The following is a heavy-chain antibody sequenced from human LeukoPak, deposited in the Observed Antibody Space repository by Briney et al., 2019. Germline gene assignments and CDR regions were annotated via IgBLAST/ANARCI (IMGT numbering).Heavy chain of an antibody. V-gene: IGHV3-23*01. CDR2: ISGSGGST. D-gene: IGHD3-22*01. CDR3: AKGPHYYYDSSGYLFDP. J-gene: IGHJ5*02. Sequence: GGSLRLSCAASGFTFSSCAMSWVRQAPGKGLEWVSAISGSGGSTYYADSVKGRFTISRDNSKKALYLQMNSLRAEDTAVYYCAKGPHYYYDSSGYLFDPWGQGTLVTVSS. CDR1: GFTFSSCA.